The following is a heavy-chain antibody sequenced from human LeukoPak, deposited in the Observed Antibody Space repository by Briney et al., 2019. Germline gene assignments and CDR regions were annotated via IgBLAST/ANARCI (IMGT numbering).Heavy chain of an antibody. CDR3: ARGNSGSYSQDWFDP. CDR1: GFTFDDYA. CDR2: ISWNSGTI. D-gene: IGHD1-26*01. V-gene: IGHV3-9*03. Sequence: GGSLRLSCAASGFTFDDYALHWVRQAPGKGLEWVSGISWNSGTIGCADSVKGRFTISRDNAKNSLYLQMNSLRDDDMALYYCARGNSGSYSQDWFDPWGQGTLVTVSS. J-gene: IGHJ5*02.